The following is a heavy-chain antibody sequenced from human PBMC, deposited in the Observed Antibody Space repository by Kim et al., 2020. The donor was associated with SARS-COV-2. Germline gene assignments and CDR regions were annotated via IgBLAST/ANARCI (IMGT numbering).Heavy chain of an antibody. Sequence: GGSLRLSCAASGFTFKTHSMDWVRQVPGRGVEWLSYISDDGRSTHYADSVKGRFTISRDDAKNSVFLQMNSLRDGDTAVYYCASDGLGVLPGDALDMWGQGTMVTVSS. CDR2: ISDDGRST. CDR3: ASDGLGVLPGDALDM. D-gene: IGHD3-16*01. V-gene: IGHV3-48*02. J-gene: IGHJ3*02. CDR1: GFTFKTHS.